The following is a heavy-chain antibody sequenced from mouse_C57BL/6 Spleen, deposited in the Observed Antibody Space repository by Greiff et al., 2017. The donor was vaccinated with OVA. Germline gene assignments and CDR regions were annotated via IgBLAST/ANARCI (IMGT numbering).Heavy chain of an antibody. Sequence: VQLQQSGAELVRPGASVTLSCKASGYTFTDYEMHWVKQTPVHGLEWIGAIDPETGGTAYNQKFKGKAILTADKSSSTAYMELRSLTSEDSAVYYCTTQDYGSSYGYFDVWGTGTTVTVSS. CDR1: GYTFTDYE. CDR2: IDPETGGT. CDR3: TTQDYGSSYGYFDV. J-gene: IGHJ1*03. V-gene: IGHV1-15*01. D-gene: IGHD1-1*01.